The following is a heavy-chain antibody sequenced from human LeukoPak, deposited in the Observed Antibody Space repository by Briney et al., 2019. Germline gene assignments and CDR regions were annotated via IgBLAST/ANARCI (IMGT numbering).Heavy chain of an antibody. D-gene: IGHD5-12*01. CDR1: GFTFSSYW. Sequence: GGSLRLSCAASGFTFSSYWMHWVRQAPGKGLVWVSRINSDGSSTSYADSVKGRFTISRDNAKNTLYLQMSSLRAEDTAVYYCAREGATDWYFHLWGRGTLVTVSS. V-gene: IGHV3-74*01. CDR3: AREGATDWYFHL. J-gene: IGHJ2*01. CDR2: INSDGSST.